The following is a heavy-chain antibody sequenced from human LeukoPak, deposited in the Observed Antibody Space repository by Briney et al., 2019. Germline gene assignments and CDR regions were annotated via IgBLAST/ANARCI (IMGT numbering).Heavy chain of an antibody. Sequence: GGSLRLSCAASGFTFSTYAMTWVRQAPGKGLEWVSGINSNGDDIYYANSVRGRFTISRDNSKNALYLQMDSLRAEDTAVYYCANWIGSSSRDYWGQGTLVTVSS. D-gene: IGHD6-6*01. CDR3: ANWIGSSSRDY. CDR1: GFTFSTYA. J-gene: IGHJ4*02. CDR2: INSNGDDI. V-gene: IGHV3-23*01.